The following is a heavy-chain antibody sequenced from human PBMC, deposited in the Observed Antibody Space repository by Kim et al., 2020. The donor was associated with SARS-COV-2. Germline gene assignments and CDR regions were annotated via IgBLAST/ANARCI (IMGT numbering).Heavy chain of an antibody. Sequence: ASVKVSCKASGYTFTGYYMHWVRQAPGQGLEWMGRINPNSGGTNYAQKFQGRVTMTRDTSISTAYMELSSLRSDDTAVYYCARDLGGTVTTEYWGQGALVTVSS. V-gene: IGHV1-2*06. CDR3: ARDLGGTVTTEY. CDR2: INPNSGGT. J-gene: IGHJ4*02. D-gene: IGHD4-17*01. CDR1: GYTFTGYY.